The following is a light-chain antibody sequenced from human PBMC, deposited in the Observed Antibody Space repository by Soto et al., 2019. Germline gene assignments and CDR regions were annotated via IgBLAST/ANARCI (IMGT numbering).Light chain of an antibody. CDR3: CSYAGSNIFAV. V-gene: IGLV2-23*01. J-gene: IGLJ2*01. CDR2: EDY. CDR1: SSDIGSYDR. Sequence: QSALTQPASVSGSPGQSITISCTGTSSDIGSYDRVSWYQWHPGKAPKLIIYEDYRRPSQISNRFSGSKSGNTASLTISGLQAADEADYYCCSYAGSNIFAVFGGGTKLTVL.